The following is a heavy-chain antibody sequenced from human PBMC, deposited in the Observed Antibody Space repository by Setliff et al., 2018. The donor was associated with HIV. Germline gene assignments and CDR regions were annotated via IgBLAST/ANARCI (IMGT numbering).Heavy chain of an antibody. D-gene: IGHD5-18*01. Sequence: QPGGSLRLSCAASGFTFSSFAMSWVRQVPGKGLAWVSAISGSGDNTYYADSVKGRFTISRDNSENTLYLQMNSLRAEDTAVYYCAKEKGAHSYADHWGQGTLVTVSS. CDR3: AKEKGAHSYADH. V-gene: IGHV3-23*01. J-gene: IGHJ4*02. CDR2: ISGSGDNT. CDR1: GFTFSSFA.